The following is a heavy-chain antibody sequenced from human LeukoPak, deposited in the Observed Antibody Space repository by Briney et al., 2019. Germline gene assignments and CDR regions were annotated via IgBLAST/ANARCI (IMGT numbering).Heavy chain of an antibody. CDR1: GGSISSGGYY. Sequence: PSETLSLTCTVSGGSISSGGYYWSWIRQHPGKGLEWIGYIYYSGSTYYNPSLKSRVTISVDTSKNQFSLKLSSVTAADTAVYYCARRFIVSHGWLRHYYFDYWGQGTLVTVSS. V-gene: IGHV4-31*03. CDR3: ARRFIVSHGWLRHYYFDY. CDR2: IYYSGST. D-gene: IGHD5-12*01. J-gene: IGHJ4*02.